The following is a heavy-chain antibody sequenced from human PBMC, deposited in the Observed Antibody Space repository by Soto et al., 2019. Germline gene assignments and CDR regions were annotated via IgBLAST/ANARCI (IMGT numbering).Heavy chain of an antibody. J-gene: IGHJ4*02. V-gene: IGHV4-31*03. CDR2: IYYSGST. Sequence: SETLSLTCTVSGGSISSGGYYWSWIRQQPGKGMEWIGYIYYSGSTYYNPSLKNRVTISVDTSKNQFSLKLSSVTAADTAVYYCARVGYYDSSGYQHDFWGQGTLVTVSS. CDR3: ARVGYYDSSGYQHDF. CDR1: GGSISSGGYY. D-gene: IGHD3-22*01.